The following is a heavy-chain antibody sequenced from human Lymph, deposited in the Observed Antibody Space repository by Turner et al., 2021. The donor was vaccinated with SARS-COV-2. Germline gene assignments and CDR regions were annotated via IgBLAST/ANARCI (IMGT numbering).Heavy chain of an antibody. D-gene: IGHD3-16*01. V-gene: IGHV3-74*01. CDR3: AIEDPIMITFGGVGGGMDV. Sequence: EVQLVESGGGLVQPRGSLRLYCAASGFTFTIYWMHWVRQAPGMGLVWVSRINSDGCRTSYADSVKGRFTFSRDNAKNTLYLQMTSLRAEDTAVYYCAIEDPIMITFGGVGGGMDVWGQGTTVTVSS. J-gene: IGHJ6*02. CDR2: INSDGCRT. CDR1: GFTFTIYW.